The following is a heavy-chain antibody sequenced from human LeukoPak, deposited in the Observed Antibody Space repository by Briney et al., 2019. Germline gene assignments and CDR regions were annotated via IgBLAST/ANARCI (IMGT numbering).Heavy chain of an antibody. V-gene: IGHV3-30-3*01. CDR2: ISYDGSNK. J-gene: IGHJ4*02. CDR1: GFTFSSYA. Sequence: GGSLRLSCAASGFTFSSYAMHWVRQAPGKGLEWVAVISYDGSNKYYADSVKGRFTTSRDNSKNTLYLQMNSLRAEDTAVYYCARDLGLYYYDSRGLFDYWGQGTLVTVSS. D-gene: IGHD3-22*01. CDR3: ARDLGLYYYDSRGLFDY.